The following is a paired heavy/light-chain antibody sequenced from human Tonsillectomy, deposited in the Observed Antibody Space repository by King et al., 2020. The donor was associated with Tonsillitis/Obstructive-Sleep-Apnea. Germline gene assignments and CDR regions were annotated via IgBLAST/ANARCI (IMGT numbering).Light chain of an antibody. V-gene: IGKV1-5*03. Sequence: DIQMTQSPSTLSASVGDRVTITCRASQSISAWLAWYQQKPGTAPRVLIYQASSLESGVPSRFSGGGSGTEFTLTISSLQPDDFATYYCQQYISSPYTFGQGTKLEIK. CDR1: QSISAW. CDR2: QAS. J-gene: IGKJ2*01. CDR3: QQYISSPYT.
Heavy chain of an antibody. CDR2: IYPGDSDT. V-gene: IGHV5-51*01. Sequence: EIQLVQSGTEVKKSGESLKISCKSYGYDFSYYWIGWVRQMPGKGLEWMGIIYPGDSDTKYSPSFQGQVTISADKSIRTAYLQWSSLKASDTAMYYCARIAPSSSVGVGWYFDLWGRGTLVTVSS. CDR3: ARIAPSSSVGVGWYFDL. J-gene: IGHJ2*01. CDR1: GYDFSYYW. D-gene: IGHD2-2*01.